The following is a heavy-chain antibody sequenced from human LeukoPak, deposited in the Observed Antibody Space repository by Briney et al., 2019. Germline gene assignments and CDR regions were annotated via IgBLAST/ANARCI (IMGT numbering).Heavy chain of an antibody. D-gene: IGHD6-19*01. V-gene: IGHV1-18*01. Sequence: ASVKVSFKASGYTFTIYGISWVRQAPGQGLEWMGWISAYNGNTNYAQKLQGRVTMTTDTSTSTAYMELRSLRSDDTAVYYCARVEPVAGIFDYWGQGTLVTVSS. CDR3: ARVEPVAGIFDY. J-gene: IGHJ4*02. CDR2: ISAYNGNT. CDR1: GYTFTIYG.